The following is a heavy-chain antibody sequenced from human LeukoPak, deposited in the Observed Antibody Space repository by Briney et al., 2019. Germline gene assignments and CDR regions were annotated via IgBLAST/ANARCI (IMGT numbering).Heavy chain of an antibody. D-gene: IGHD3-22*01. CDR2: INPNSGGT. Sequence: ASVKVSFKASGYTFTGYYMHWVQQAPGQGLEWMGWINPNSGGTNYAQKFQGRVTMTRDTSISTAYMELSRLRSDDTAVYYCARSSDSSGYYLGGDAFDIWGQGTMVTVSS. CDR1: GYTFTGYY. V-gene: IGHV1-2*02. J-gene: IGHJ3*02. CDR3: ARSSDSSGYYLGGDAFDI.